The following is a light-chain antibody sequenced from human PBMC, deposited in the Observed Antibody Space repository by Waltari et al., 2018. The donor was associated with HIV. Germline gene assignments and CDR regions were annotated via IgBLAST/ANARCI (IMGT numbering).Light chain of an antibody. Sequence: IQLTQSPSFLSASVGDRVTITCRASQDISNWLAWYQQKPGKAPPLLINAASTLQSGVPSRFSGSGSGTDFALTISCLQSEDFALYYCQQFYSLPVTFGQGTKVEIK. CDR2: AAS. V-gene: IGKV1-9*01. CDR3: QQFYSLPVT. J-gene: IGKJ2*01. CDR1: QDISNW.